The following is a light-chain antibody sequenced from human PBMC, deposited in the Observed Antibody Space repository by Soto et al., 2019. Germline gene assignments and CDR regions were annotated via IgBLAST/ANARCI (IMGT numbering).Light chain of an antibody. Sequence: EIVMTQSPATLSVSPGERATLSCRASQSVSSNLAWYQQKPGQAPRLLIYGASTRATGIPARFSGSGSGTEFTLTISSLQSEDFAVYYWQQYNNWTPETFGQGTKVDIK. CDR1: QSVSSN. J-gene: IGKJ1*01. V-gene: IGKV3-15*01. CDR2: GAS. CDR3: QQYNNWTPET.